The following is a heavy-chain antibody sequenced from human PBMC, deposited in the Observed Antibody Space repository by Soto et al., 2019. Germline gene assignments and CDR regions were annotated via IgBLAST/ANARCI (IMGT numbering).Heavy chain of an antibody. CDR3: AGMSFTVFGEVIDNFYFYGMDV. CDR2: LYNTGST. Sequence: QVQLQESGPGLVKPSETLSLTCNVSGGSISSYYWTWIRQPPGKGLEWIGYLYNTGSTNYNPSLKGLVTRSLETSKNQVFLNLSSGTPADTAVYYCAGMSFTVFGEVIDNFYFYGMDVWGQGTTVTVSS. V-gene: IGHV4-59*03. D-gene: IGHD3-3*01. CDR1: GGSISSYY. J-gene: IGHJ6*02.